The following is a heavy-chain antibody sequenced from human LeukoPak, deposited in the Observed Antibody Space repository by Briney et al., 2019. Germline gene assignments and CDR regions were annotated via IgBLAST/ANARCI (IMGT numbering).Heavy chain of an antibody. Sequence: PGGSLRLSCAVSGFIVTNNYMTGVRQAPGKGLECVSFISSDGRTYYADSVKGRFTISRDNSRNTLYLQMNSLRTEDTAEYYCASRARSGYYYGMDVWGQGTTVTVSS. J-gene: IGHJ6*02. D-gene: IGHD3-3*01. CDR3: ASRARSGYYYGMDV. CDR2: ISSDGRT. V-gene: IGHV3-66*02. CDR1: GFIVTNNY.